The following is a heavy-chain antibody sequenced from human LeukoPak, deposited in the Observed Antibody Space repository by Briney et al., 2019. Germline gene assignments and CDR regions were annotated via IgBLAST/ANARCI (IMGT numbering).Heavy chain of an antibody. V-gene: IGHV3-23*01. CDR3: AKGNMVVAAQHY. J-gene: IGHJ4*02. D-gene: IGHD2-15*01. Sequence: HSGGSLRLSCTASGFTFSSYAMSWVRQAPGKGLEWVSAISGSGGSTYYADSVKGRFTISRDNSKNTLYLQMNSLRAEDTAVYYCAKGNMVVAAQHYWGQGTLVTVSS. CDR2: ISGSGGST. CDR1: GFTFSSYA.